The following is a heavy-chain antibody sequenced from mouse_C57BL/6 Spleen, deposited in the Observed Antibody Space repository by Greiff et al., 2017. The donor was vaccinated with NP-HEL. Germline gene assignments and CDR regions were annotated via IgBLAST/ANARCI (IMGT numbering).Heavy chain of an antibody. CDR1: GYTFTSYW. V-gene: IGHV1-64*01. CDR2: IHPNSGST. D-gene: IGHD1-1*01. J-gene: IGHJ3*01. Sequence: QVQLKQPGAELVKPGASVKLSCKASGYTFTSYWMHWVKQRPGQGLEWIGMIHPNSGSTNYNEKFKSKATLTVDKSSSTAYMQLSSLTSEDSAVYYCARGGGSSSSFAYWGQGTLVTVSA. CDR3: ARGGGSSSSFAY.